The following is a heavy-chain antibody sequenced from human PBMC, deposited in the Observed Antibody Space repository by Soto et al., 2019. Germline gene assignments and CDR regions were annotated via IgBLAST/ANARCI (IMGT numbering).Heavy chain of an antibody. J-gene: IGHJ4*01. V-gene: IGHV6-1*01. CDR2: TYYRSKWYY. CDR1: GDSVSSNSAG. Sequence: PSQTLSLTCVITGDSVSSNSAGWSWVRQSPSRGLEWLGRTYYRSKWYYEYAVSVRGRITINPDTSKNQYSLQLNSVTPEDTAVYFCARGEQYSGRIFDYWSQGTLVTVSS. D-gene: IGHD1-26*01. CDR3: ARGEQYSGRIFDY.